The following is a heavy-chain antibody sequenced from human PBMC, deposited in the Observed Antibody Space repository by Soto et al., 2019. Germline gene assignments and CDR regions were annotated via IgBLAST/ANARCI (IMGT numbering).Heavy chain of an antibody. Sequence: ASVKVSCKASGYTFTSYGISWVRQAPGQGLEWMGWISAYNGNTNYAQKLQGRVTMTTDTSTSTAYMELRSLRSDDTAVYYCARGRYYDSSGYYGPDAFDIWGQGTMVTVSS. CDR1: GYTFTSYG. CDR2: ISAYNGNT. D-gene: IGHD3-22*01. CDR3: ARGRYYDSSGYYGPDAFDI. V-gene: IGHV1-18*01. J-gene: IGHJ3*02.